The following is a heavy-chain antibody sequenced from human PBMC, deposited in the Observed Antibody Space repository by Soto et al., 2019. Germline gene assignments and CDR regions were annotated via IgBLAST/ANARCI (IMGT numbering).Heavy chain of an antibody. V-gene: IGHV3-23*01. J-gene: IGHJ3*02. D-gene: IGHD5-18*01. CDR1: GFTFSSYA. CDR2: ISGSGGST. Sequence: XGSLRLSCSASGFTFSSYAMSWVRQAPGKGLEWVSAISGSGGSTYYADSVKGRFTISRDNSKNTLYLQMNSLRAEDTAVYYCVRGVDTAMIDAFDIWGQGTMVTVSS. CDR3: VRGVDTAMIDAFDI.